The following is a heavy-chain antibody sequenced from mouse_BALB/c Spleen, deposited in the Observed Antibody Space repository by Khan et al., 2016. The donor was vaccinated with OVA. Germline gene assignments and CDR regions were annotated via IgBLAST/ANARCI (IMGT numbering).Heavy chain of an antibody. CDR2: INTYTGEA. CDR3: SSSNGNYWFAY. Sequence: QIQLVQSGPELKKPGETVKISCKASGYTLTNSGMNWVKQAPGKGLKWMGRINTYTGEATYADDFKGRFAFSSETSASTAYLQINNLKTEDTATYFCSSSNGNYWFAYWGQGTLVTVSA. CDR1: GYTLTNSG. D-gene: IGHD2-1*01. J-gene: IGHJ3*01. V-gene: IGHV9-3-1*01.